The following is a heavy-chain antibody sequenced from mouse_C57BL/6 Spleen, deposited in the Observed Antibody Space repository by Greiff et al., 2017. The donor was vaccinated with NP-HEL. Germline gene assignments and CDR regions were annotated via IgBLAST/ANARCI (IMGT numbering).Heavy chain of an antibody. Sequence: EVQLQQSGPELVKPGASVKIPCKASGYTFTDYNMDWVKQSHGKSLEWIGDINPNNGGTIYNQKFKGKATLTVDKSSSTAYMELRSLTSEDTAVYYCAREGAYGNYALLAYWGQGTLVTVSA. CDR3: AREGAYGNYALLAY. V-gene: IGHV1-18*01. J-gene: IGHJ3*01. D-gene: IGHD2-1*01. CDR2: INPNNGGT. CDR1: GYTFTDYN.